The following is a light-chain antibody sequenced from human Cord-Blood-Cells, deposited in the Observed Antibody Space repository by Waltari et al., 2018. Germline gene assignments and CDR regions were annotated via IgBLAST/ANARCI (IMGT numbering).Light chain of an antibody. Sequence: SYELPQPPSVSVSPGQTASITCSGGKLGDKYACWYQQKPGQSPVLVIYQDSKRPSGIPERFSGSNSGNTATLTISGTQAMDEADYYCQAWDSSVVFGGGTKLTVL. CDR2: QDS. CDR1: KLGDKY. CDR3: QAWDSSVV. J-gene: IGLJ2*01. V-gene: IGLV3-1*01.